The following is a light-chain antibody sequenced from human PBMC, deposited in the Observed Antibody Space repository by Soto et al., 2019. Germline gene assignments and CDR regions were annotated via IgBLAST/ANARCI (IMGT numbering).Light chain of an antibody. CDR1: QSLSGSY. V-gene: IGKV3-20*01. J-gene: IGKJ1*01. CDR2: GAS. Sequence: EIVLTQSPGTPSLSPGERVTLSCRASQSLSGSYLAWYQQKPGQAPRLLIHGASTRVTGVPDRFSGSGSGTAFTLTISRLEPEDFAVYYCQQYGRSPRTFGQGTKVEIK. CDR3: QQYGRSPRT.